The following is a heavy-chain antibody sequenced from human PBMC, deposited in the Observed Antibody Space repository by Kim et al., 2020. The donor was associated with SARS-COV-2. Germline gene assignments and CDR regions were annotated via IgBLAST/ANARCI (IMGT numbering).Heavy chain of an antibody. CDR1: GDSAIDYH. J-gene: IGHJ4*02. CDR2: VYWTGHT. CDR3: ARDDNQGGFDY. V-gene: IGHV4-59*02. D-gene: IGHD1-26*01. Sequence: SETLSLTCAVSGDSAIDYHWTWIRQIPGKGLEWLGYVYWTGHTNYNPSLTGRLTMSVDTSKRQFSLQLTSVTAADTAVYFCARDDNQGGFDYWGQGALVTVSS.